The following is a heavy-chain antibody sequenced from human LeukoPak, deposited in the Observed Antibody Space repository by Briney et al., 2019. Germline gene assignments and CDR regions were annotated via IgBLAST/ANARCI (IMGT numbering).Heavy chain of an antibody. V-gene: IGHV4-30-2*01. J-gene: IGHJ4*02. CDR2: IYQNGST. Sequence: PSETLSLTCAVSGGSISIGGYSWSWSRQPPGKGLEWIGYIYQNGSTYYNPSLKIRVTISVNRSKNQFSLKLTAVTAADTAVYYCARVSMVRGAIAYWGQGTLVTVSS. CDR3: ARVSMVRGAIAY. D-gene: IGHD3-10*01. CDR1: GGSISIGGYS.